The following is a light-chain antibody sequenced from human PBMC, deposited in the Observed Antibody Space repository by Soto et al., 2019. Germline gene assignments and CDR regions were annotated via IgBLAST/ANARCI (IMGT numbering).Light chain of an antibody. CDR1: QGNSNY. CDR2: GAT. J-gene: IGKJ4*01. Sequence: DIQLTQSPSFLSASVGDRVTITCRASQGNSNYLAWYLQKPGKAPKLLISGATTLQSGVPSRFSGSGSGTEFTLTVSSLQPEDFATYYCQQVYVYPSTFGGGTKVDIK. CDR3: QQVYVYPST. V-gene: IGKV1-9*01.